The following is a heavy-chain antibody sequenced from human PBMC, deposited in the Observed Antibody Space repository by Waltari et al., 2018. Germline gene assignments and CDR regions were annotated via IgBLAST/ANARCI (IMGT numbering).Heavy chain of an antibody. J-gene: IGHJ4*02. CDR3: GRRYSSGFDY. CDR2: ISSSSGTI. V-gene: IGHV3-48*04. Sequence: EVQLVESGGGLVQPGGSLRLSCAASGFTFSSYSMNWVRQAPGKGLEWVSYISSSSGTIYYADSVKGRFTISRDNAKNSLYLQMNSLRAEDTAVYYCGRRYSSGFDYWGQGTLVTVSS. D-gene: IGHD6-19*01. CDR1: GFTFSSYS.